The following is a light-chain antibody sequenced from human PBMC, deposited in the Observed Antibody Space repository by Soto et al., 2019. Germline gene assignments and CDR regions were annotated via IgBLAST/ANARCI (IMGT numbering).Light chain of an antibody. CDR3: QQTYTNPLT. J-gene: IGKJ4*01. Sequence: DIQITQSPSSLSASVGDRVTITCRASQSISIYLNWYQHKPGKAPKLLIYAASNLQSGVPSRFSGSGSGTDFVLAISSLQPEDFATYYCQQTYTNPLTFGGGPK. V-gene: IGKV1-39*01. CDR1: QSISIY. CDR2: AAS.